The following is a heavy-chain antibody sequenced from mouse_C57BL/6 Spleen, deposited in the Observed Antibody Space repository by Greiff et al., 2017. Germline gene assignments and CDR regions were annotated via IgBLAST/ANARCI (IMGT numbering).Heavy chain of an antibody. V-gene: IGHV1-5*01. D-gene: IGHD2-2*01. CDR3: TRGGYHPWYFDV. J-gene: IGHJ1*03. CDR2: IYPGNSDT. Sequence: EVQLQQSGPVLARPGASVKMSCKTSGYTFTSYWMHWVKQRPGQGLEWIGAIYPGNSDTSYNQKFKGKAKLTAVTSASTAYMELSSLTNEDSAVYYCTRGGYHPWYFDVWGTGTTVTVSS. CDR1: GYTFTSYW.